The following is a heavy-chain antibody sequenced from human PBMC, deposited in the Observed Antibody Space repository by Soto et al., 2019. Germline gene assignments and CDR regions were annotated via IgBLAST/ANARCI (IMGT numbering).Heavy chain of an antibody. D-gene: IGHD3-22*01. Sequence: GASVKVSCKASGGTFSSYAISWVRQAPGQGLEWMGGIIPIFGTANYAQKFQGRVTITADESTSTAYMELSSLRSEDTAVYYCATPVRYYYDSKSGAFDIWGQGTMVT. J-gene: IGHJ3*02. CDR2: IIPIFGTA. CDR3: ATPVRYYYDSKSGAFDI. V-gene: IGHV1-69*13. CDR1: GGTFSSYA.